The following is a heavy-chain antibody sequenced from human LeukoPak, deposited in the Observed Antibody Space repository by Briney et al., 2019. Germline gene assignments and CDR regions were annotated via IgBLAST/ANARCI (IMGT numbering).Heavy chain of an antibody. J-gene: IGHJ4*02. CDR3: ARGYCSGANCYPRKLDY. Sequence: ASVTVSYKASGYTFTGYYMHWVRQAPGQGREGMGWISAYNGNTNFAQKLQGRVTMTTDTSTSTAYMELRSLRSDDTAMYYCARGYCSGANCYPRKLDYWGQGTLITVSS. V-gene: IGHV1-18*04. CDR2: ISAYNGNT. CDR1: GYTFTGYY. D-gene: IGHD2-15*01.